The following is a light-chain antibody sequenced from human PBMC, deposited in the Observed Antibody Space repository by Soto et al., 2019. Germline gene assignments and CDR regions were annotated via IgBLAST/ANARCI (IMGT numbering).Light chain of an antibody. J-gene: IGKJ3*01. CDR2: AAS. CDR1: QSIRTN. V-gene: IGKV1-39*01. CDR3: QQGDGSFRIFT. Sequence: DIQMTQSPSSLSASVGDRVTITCRASQSIRTNLNWYQQKPGKAPSLLIYAASSLQNGVPSRFSGSGSGTDLTRPISSLQPEDSSTYDCQQGDGSFRIFTFVPGTRVD.